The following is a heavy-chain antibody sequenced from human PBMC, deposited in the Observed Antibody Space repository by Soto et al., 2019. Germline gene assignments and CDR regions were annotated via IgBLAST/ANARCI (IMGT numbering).Heavy chain of an antibody. CDR2: IYAGGNT. V-gene: IGHV3-53*01. CDR1: GFSVTSNY. CDR3: ARVTTFYDILTSSYALNYGDY. J-gene: IGHJ4*02. Sequence: VQLVESGGTLVQPGGSLRLSCAASGFSVTSNYMTWVRQAPGKGLECVSVIYAGGNTYYPDSVKGRFTISSDNSKNTLFLQMNNLRAEDTAVYYCARVTTFYDILTSSYALNYGDYWGQGTRVTVSS. D-gene: IGHD3-9*01.